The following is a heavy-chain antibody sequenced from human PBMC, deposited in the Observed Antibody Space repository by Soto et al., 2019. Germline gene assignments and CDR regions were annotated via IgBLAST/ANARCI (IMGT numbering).Heavy chain of an antibody. CDR3: VRGVVVVVGSTAENFDH. CDR2: ISYSGETK. Sequence: GGSLRLSCVTSGFTFTKYSMNWIRQAPGKGLEWVSYISYSGETKYYADSLKGRYAISRDDAKNSVYLQMNSLRDEDTAFYYCVRGVVVVVGSTAENFDHWGQGTLVTVSS. V-gene: IGHV3-48*02. CDR1: GFTFTKYS. J-gene: IGHJ4*02. D-gene: IGHD2-15*01.